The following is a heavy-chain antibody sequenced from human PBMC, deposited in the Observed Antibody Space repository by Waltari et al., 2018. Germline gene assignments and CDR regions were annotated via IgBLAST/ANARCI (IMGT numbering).Heavy chain of an antibody. CDR3: AQSAAANDAFDI. CDR1: GFSLSTSGVG. J-gene: IGHJ3*02. V-gene: IGHV2-5*01. D-gene: IGHD6-13*01. CDR2: SYWNDDK. Sequence: QITLKESGPTLVKPTQTLTLTCTFSGFSLSTSGVGVGWIRQPPGKALEWLALSYWNDDKRYSPSLKSRLTITKDTSKNQVVLTMTNMDPVDTATYYCAQSAAANDAFDIWGQGTMVTVSS.